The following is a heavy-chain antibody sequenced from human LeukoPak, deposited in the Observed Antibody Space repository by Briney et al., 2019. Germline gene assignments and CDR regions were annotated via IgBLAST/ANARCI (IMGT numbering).Heavy chain of an antibody. D-gene: IGHD4-17*01. Sequence: PGVSLRLFCAASGFTLKNYAMNWVRQARGKGLEWVSSISGGGETTYYADSAKGRFTISRDNSQNTLYLQMNSLRAEDTAVYYCARDYADYVGYFFFDYWGQGTLVTVSS. CDR2: ISGGGETT. CDR3: ARDYADYVGYFFFDY. CDR1: GFTLKNYA. J-gene: IGHJ4*02. V-gene: IGHV3-23*01.